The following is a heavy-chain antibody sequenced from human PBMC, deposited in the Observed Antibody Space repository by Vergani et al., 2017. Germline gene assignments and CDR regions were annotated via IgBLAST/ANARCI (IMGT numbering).Heavy chain of an antibody. Sequence: EVQLLESGGGLVQPGGSLRLSCAASGFTFSSYAMSWVRQAPGKGLEWVSAISGSGGSTYYADSVKGRFTISRDNAKNSLYLQMNSLRAEDTAVYYCARVVWGYTAFFDYWGQGTLVTVSS. V-gene: IGHV3-23*01. CDR3: ARVVWGYTAFFDY. D-gene: IGHD4/OR15-4a*01. CDR2: ISGSGGST. CDR1: GFTFSSYA. J-gene: IGHJ4*02.